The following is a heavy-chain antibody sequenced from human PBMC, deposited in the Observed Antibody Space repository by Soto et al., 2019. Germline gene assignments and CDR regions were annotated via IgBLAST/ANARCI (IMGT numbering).Heavy chain of an antibody. V-gene: IGHV3-30-3*01. CDR1: GFAFSIYA. CDR2: ISYDGTNT. CDR3: ARALVKYSRGWYDASDV. J-gene: IGHJ3*01. D-gene: IGHD6-19*01. Sequence: QVQLVESGGGVVQPGKSLKLSCAASGFAFSIYAMHWVRQAPDKGLEWVAVISYDGTNTYYADSVKGRFTISRDNSKNTLFLQMNSWTPEDTAVYYCARALVKYSRGWYDASDVWGQGTMVTVSS.